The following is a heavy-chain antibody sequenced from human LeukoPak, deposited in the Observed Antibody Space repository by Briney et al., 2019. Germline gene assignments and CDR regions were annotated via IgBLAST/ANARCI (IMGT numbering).Heavy chain of an antibody. CDR3: ARDRGPPGDTAMVRRSGFDY. D-gene: IGHD5-18*01. J-gene: IGHJ4*02. V-gene: IGHV4-31*03. Sequence: SQTLSLTCTVSGGSISSGGYYWSWIRQHPGKGLEWIGYIYYSGSTYYNPSLKSRVTISVDTSKNQFSLKLSSVTAADTAVYYCARDRGPPGDTAMVRRSGFDYWGQGTLVTVSS. CDR1: GGSISSGGYY. CDR2: IYYSGST.